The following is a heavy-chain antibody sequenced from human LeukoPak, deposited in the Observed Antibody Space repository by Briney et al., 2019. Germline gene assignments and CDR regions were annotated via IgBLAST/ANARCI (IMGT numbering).Heavy chain of an antibody. D-gene: IGHD5-24*01. J-gene: IGHJ4*02. V-gene: IGHV4-59*01. Sequence: SETLSLTCAVYGGSFSGYYWSWIRQPPGKGLEWIGYIYYSGSTNYNPSLKSRVTISVDTSKNQFSLKLSSVTAADTAVYYCATSGDGSKVDYWGQGTLVTVSS. CDR2: IYYSGST. CDR3: ATSGDGSKVDY. CDR1: GGSFSGYY.